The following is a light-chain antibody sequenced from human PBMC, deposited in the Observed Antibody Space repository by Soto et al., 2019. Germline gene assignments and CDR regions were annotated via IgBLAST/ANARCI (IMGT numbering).Light chain of an antibody. CDR2: AAS. CDR3: QQSHSIPYT. CDR1: QSITGY. Sequence: DIQTTQSPSSLSASVGDRVTITCRASQSITGYLNWYQQKPGKALKLLIYAASSLQSGVPSRFSGSGSGTDFTLTISSLQPEDFATYYCQQSHSIPYTFGQGTKLEIK. J-gene: IGKJ2*01. V-gene: IGKV1-39*01.